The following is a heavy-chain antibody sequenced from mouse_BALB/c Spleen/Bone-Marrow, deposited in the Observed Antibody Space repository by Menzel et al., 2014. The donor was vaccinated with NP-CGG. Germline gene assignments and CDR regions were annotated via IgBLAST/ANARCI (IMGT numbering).Heavy chain of an antibody. CDR3: GRRECDNYGGFAS. V-gene: IGHV10-1*02. CDR2: IRSKSNNYAT. Sequence: DVMLVASGGGLVQPKGSLKLSCAASGFTFKTYAMNWVRQAPGKGLEWVARIRSKSNNYATYYVDSVKNRFTISKDGSKNMLYLQRNNLKTEDTAMYYCGRRECDNYGGFASWGQGTLVTVSA. CDR1: GFTFKTYA. J-gene: IGHJ3*01. D-gene: IGHD1-1*01.